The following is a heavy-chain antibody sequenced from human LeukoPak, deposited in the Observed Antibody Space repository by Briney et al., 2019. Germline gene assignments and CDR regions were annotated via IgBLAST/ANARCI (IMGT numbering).Heavy chain of an antibody. Sequence: GGSLRLSCVASGFPFSSYWMTWVRQAPGKGLEWVANIEQDGSKKSYVDSVKGRFTISRDNAKNSLYLQMNSLRAEDTAIYYCTRVGYIDEGIDYWGQGTLVTVSS. CDR3: TRVGYIDEGIDY. V-gene: IGHV3-7*04. CDR2: IEQDGSKK. J-gene: IGHJ4*02. CDR1: GFPFSSYW. D-gene: IGHD5-24*01.